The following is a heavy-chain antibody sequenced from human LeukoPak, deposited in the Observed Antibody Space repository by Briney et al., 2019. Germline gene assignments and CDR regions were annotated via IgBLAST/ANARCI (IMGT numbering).Heavy chain of an antibody. CDR1: GFTFNSYA. Sequence: GGSLRLSCAASGFTFNSYAMSWVRQAAGKGLEWVSSISGSGGSTYYADSVKGRFTISRDGSKNMLYLQMNILRAEDTAIYYWAKDGIDSGDPNGFDPWGQGTLVTVSS. D-gene: IGHD3-10*01. V-gene: IGHV3-23*01. CDR3: AKDGIDSGDPNGFDP. J-gene: IGHJ5*02. CDR2: ISGSGGST.